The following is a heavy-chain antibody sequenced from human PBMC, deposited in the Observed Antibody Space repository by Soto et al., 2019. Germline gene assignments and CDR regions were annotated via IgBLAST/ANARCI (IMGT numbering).Heavy chain of an antibody. V-gene: IGHV1-8*01. D-gene: IGHD3-10*01. J-gene: IGHJ6*02. CDR2: MNPNSGNT. Sequence: QVQLVQSGAEVKKPGASVKVSCKASGYTFTSYDINWVRQATGQGLEWMGWMNPNSGNTGYAQKFQGRVTMTRNTSISTAYMELSSLRCEHTAVYSCARGHSGVRGVNRYVMDVWGQGTPVPVSS. CDR1: GYTFTSYD. CDR3: ARGHSGVRGVNRYVMDV.